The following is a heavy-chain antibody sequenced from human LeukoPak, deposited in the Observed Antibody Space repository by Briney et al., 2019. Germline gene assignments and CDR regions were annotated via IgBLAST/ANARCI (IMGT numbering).Heavy chain of an antibody. Sequence: GGSLRLSCAASGFTFSSYSMNWVRQAPGKGLEWVSYISNSGSTTYYADSVKGRFTISRDNAKNSLYLQMNSLRVEDTAVFYCARGGTAVARGEYWGQGTLVTVSS. CDR2: ISNSGSTT. V-gene: IGHV3-48*01. CDR3: ARGGTAVARGEY. CDR1: GFTFSSYS. J-gene: IGHJ4*02. D-gene: IGHD6-19*01.